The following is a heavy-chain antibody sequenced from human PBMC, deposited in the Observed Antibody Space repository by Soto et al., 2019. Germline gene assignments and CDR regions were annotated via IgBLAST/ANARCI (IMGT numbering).Heavy chain of an antibody. V-gene: IGHV1-18*01. CDR3: ARDSYYYDSSGYYEPDY. Sequence: QVQLVQSGAEVKKPGASVKVSCKASGYTFTSYGISWVRQAPGQGLEWMGWISTYNGNTNYAQKLQGRFTMTTDTSTSTAYMELRSLRSDDTAVYYCARDSYYYDSSGYYEPDYWGQGTLVTVSS. CDR2: ISTYNGNT. CDR1: GYTFTSYG. J-gene: IGHJ4*02. D-gene: IGHD3-22*01.